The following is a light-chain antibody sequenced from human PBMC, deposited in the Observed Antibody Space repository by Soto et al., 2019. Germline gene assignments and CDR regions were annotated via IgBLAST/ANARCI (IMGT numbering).Light chain of an antibody. CDR3: QQSYSSRPT. J-gene: IGKJ1*01. Sequence: DIQMTQSPSSLSASVEDRVIITCRASQSISNHLNWYQQKPGKAPKLLIFAASSLQSVVPSRFIGSRSGPDFTLSIGTRPLEYFATYYCQQSYSSRPTFGQGTKVDIK. CDR2: AAS. V-gene: IGKV1-39*01. CDR1: QSISNH.